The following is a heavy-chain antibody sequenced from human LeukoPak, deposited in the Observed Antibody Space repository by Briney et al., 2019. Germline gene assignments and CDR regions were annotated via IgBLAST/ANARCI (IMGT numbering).Heavy chain of an antibody. D-gene: IGHD2-2*01. CDR3: ARHGLGYCSSTSCYNKGYYFDY. Sequence: MASETLSLTCAVSGYSISSGYYWAWIRQPPWKGLEWIGSIYHSGSTYYNPSLKSLVTISVDTSKNQFSLKLSSVTAADTAVYYCARHGLGYCSSTSCYNKGYYFDYWGQGTLVSVSS. CDR1: GYSISSGYY. J-gene: IGHJ4*02. V-gene: IGHV4-38-2*01. CDR2: IYHSGST.